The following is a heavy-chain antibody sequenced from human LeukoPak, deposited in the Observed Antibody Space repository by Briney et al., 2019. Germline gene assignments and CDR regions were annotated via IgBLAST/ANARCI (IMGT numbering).Heavy chain of an antibody. CDR2: ISWNSGSI. Sequence: PGGSLRLSCAASGFTFDDYAMHWVRHAPGKGLEWVSGISWNSGSIGYADSVKGRFTISRDNAKNSLYLQVNSLRAEDTALYYCAKETNAFDIWGQGTMVTVSS. J-gene: IGHJ3*02. V-gene: IGHV3-9*01. D-gene: IGHD2-8*01. CDR1: GFTFDDYA. CDR3: AKETNAFDI.